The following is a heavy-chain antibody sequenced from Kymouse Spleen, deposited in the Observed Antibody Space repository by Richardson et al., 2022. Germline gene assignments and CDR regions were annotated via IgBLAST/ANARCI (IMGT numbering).Heavy chain of an antibody. D-gene: IGHD1-7*01. CDR1: GFTFSSYG. CDR2: ISYDGSNK. J-gene: IGHJ4*02. Sequence: QVQLVESGGGVVQPGRSLRLSCAASGFTFSSYGMHWVRQAPGKGLEWVAVISYDGSNKYYADSVKGRFTISRDNSKNTLYLQMNSLRAEDTAVYYCAKDGITGTTFTPFDYWGQGTLVTVSS. CDR3: AKDGITGTTFTPFDY. V-gene: IGHV3-30*18.